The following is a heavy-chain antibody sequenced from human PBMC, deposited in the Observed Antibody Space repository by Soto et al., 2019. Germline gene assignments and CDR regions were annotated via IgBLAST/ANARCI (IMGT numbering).Heavy chain of an antibody. CDR2: IYYSGTS. CDR1: GGSISDDTYY. Sequence: QLQLQESGPGLVKPSETLSLTCTVSGGSISDDTYYWGWIRQPPGKGLDGIGSIYYSGTSPYNPSLRRLLSMSVSTSNKQLSLLVNYVTAADTAVYYWAMLHFHSPNCGPLDPWCQGTLVIVSS. J-gene: IGHJ5*02. D-gene: IGHD1-1*01. V-gene: IGHV4-39*01. CDR3: AMLHFHSPNCGPLDP.